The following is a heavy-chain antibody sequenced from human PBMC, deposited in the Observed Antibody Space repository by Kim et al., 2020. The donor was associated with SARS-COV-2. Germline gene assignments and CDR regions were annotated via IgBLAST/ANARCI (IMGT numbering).Heavy chain of an antibody. CDR3: ARVSRTSGTDVFDY. D-gene: IGHD1-1*01. CDR1: GDSVSRNSAA. Sequence: SQTLSLTCAITGDSVSRNSAAWHWIRQSPSRGLEWLGRTYYRSKWNDDYDVSVKSRITINPDTSTNQFSLQLNSLTPEDTAVYYCARVSRTSGTDVFDYWGQGTAVTVSS. CDR2: TYYRSKWND. J-gene: IGHJ4*02. V-gene: IGHV6-1*01.